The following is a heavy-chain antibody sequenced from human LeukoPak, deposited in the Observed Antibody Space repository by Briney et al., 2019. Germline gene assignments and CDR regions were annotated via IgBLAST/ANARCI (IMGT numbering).Heavy chain of an antibody. Sequence: GKSLRLSCVASGFTFSRYGMHWVRQAPGQGLEWVAHIWFDGNNESYTDSVQARFKVSRDISENTLSLQMNSLRVDDTALYYCATDLIPFGVSAGIGHWGQGILVTVSS. J-gene: IGHJ4*02. V-gene: IGHV3-33*01. CDR1: GFTFSRYG. CDR3: ATDLIPFGVSAGIGH. D-gene: IGHD3-10*01. CDR2: IWFDGNNE.